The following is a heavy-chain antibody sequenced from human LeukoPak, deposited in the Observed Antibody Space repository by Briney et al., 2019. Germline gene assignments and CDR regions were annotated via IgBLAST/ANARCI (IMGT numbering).Heavy chain of an antibody. CDR2: ISSSGSTI. CDR3: ARAEGLVGVAAKIDS. J-gene: IGHJ4*02. CDR1: GFTIIDYY. Sequence: PGGALILSCAAAGFTIIDYYMSWIRQAPGKGVEGVSYISSSGSTIYYADTVQGRFTISREHAKNSLYLQMNSLRAEDTAVYYCARAEGLVGVAAKIDSWGQGTLVTVSS. D-gene: IGHD2-15*01. V-gene: IGHV3-11*04.